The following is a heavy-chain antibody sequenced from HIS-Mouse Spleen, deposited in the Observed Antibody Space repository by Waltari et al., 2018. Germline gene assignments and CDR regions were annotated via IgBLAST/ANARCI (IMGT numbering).Heavy chain of an antibody. CDR1: GFTFSSYG. J-gene: IGHJ5*02. Sequence: QVQLVESGGGVVQPGRSLRLSCAASGFTFSSYGMHWVRQAPGQGLGGVAVRSYEGSKKYDADAVKGRLTISRDNSKNTLYLQMNSLRAEDTAVYYCAKEYSSSHNWFDPWGQGTLVTVSS. V-gene: IGHV3-30*18. CDR3: AKEYSSSHNWFDP. CDR2: RSYEGSKK. D-gene: IGHD6-13*01.